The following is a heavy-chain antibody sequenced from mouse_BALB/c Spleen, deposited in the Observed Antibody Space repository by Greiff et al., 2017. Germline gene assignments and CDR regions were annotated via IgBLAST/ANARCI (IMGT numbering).Heavy chain of an antibody. V-gene: IGHV2-9*02. CDR2: IWAGGST. J-gene: IGHJ4*01. Sequence: VMLVESGPGLVAPSQSLSITCTVSGFSLTSYGVHWVRQPPGKGLEWLGVIWAGGSTNYNSALMSRLSISKDNSKSQVFLKMNSLQTDDTAMYYCASYYGNYLYYAMDYWGQGTSVTVSS. CDR3: ASYYGNYLYYAMDY. D-gene: IGHD2-1*01. CDR1: GFSLTSYG.